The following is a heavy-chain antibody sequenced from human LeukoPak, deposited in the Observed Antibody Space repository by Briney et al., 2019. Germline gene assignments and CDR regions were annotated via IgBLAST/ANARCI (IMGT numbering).Heavy chain of an antibody. D-gene: IGHD4-17*01. CDR2: ISYDGSNK. V-gene: IGHV3-30*18. CDR1: GFTFSSYG. Sequence: GRSLRLSCAASGFTFSSYGMHWVRQAPGKGLEWVAVISYDGSNKYYADSVKGRFTISRDNSKNTLYLQMNSLRAEDTAVYYCAKVSYGDYFDYWGQGTLVTVSS. J-gene: IGHJ4*02. CDR3: AKVSYGDYFDY.